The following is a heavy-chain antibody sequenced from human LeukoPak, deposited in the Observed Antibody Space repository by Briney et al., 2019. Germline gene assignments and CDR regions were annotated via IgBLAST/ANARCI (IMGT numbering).Heavy chain of an antibody. CDR1: GFTFSSYE. Sequence: GGSLRLSCTASGFTFSSYEVNWVRQAPGKGLEWISYISGSGSSVYYADSVKGRFTISRDNAKNSLYLQMNSLRVEDTAVYYCARDRGSSDYWGQGTLVSVSS. CDR3: ARDRGSSDY. CDR2: ISGSGSSV. D-gene: IGHD3-10*01. V-gene: IGHV3-48*03. J-gene: IGHJ4*02.